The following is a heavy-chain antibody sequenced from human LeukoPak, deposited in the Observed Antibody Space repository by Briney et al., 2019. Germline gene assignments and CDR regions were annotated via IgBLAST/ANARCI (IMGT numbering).Heavy chain of an antibody. CDR2: INYSGST. J-gene: IGHJ4*02. D-gene: IGHD6-13*01. V-gene: IGHV4-59*04. CDR1: GGTISSYY. Sequence: PSETLSLTCTVSGGTISSYYWNWIRQPPGKGLEWIGSINYSGSTYYNPSLKSRVTISVDTSKNQFSLNVSSVTAADTAVYYCARRGLGAAGFFDYWGQGTLVTVSS. CDR3: ARRGLGAAGFFDY.